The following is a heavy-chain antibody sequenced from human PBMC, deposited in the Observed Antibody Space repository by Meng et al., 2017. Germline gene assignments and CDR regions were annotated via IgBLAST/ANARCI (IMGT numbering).Heavy chain of an antibody. CDR3: ARVPYYGSGSYQYNWFDP. CDR2: IYYSGST. D-gene: IGHD3-10*01. J-gene: IGHJ5*02. V-gene: IGHV4-39*07. CDR1: GGSISSSSYY. Sequence: QRQERGPGLVKPSEPLSLTCTVSGGSISSSSYYWGWIPQPPGKGLEWIGSIYYSGSTYYNPSLKSRVTISVDTSKNQFSLKLSSVTAADTAVYYCARVPYYGSGSYQYNWFDPWGQGTLVTVSS.